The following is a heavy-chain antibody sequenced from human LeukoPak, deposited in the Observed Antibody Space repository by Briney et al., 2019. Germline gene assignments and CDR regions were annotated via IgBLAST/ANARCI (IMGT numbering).Heavy chain of an antibody. Sequence: GGSLRLSCAASGFTFSSHSMNWVRQAPGKGLEWVSSISTSSSYIYYADSVKGRSTISRDNAKNSLFLEVHSLRAEDTGVYYCVRDSHYYDTSDPKYRLDYWGQGTLVTVSS. V-gene: IGHV3-21*01. CDR2: ISTSSSYI. D-gene: IGHD3-22*01. CDR3: VRDSHYYDTSDPKYRLDY. CDR1: GFTFSSHS. J-gene: IGHJ4*02.